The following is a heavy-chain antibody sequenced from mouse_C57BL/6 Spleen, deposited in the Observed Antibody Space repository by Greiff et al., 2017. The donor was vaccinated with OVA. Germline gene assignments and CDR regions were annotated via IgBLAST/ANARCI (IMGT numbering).Heavy chain of an antibody. J-gene: IGHJ2*01. D-gene: IGHD2-12*01. CDR2: IWSGGST. Sequence: QVQLQQSGPGLVQPSQSLSITCTVSGFSLTSYGVHWVRQSPGKGLEWLGVIWSGGSTDYNAAFISRLSISKDNSKSQVFFKMNSLQADDTAIYYCASSYSDYFDYWGQGTTLTVSS. V-gene: IGHV2-2*01. CDR3: ASSYSDYFDY. CDR1: GFSLTSYG.